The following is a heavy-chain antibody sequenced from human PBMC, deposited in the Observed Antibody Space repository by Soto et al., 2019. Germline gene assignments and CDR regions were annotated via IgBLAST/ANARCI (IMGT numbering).Heavy chain of an antibody. J-gene: IGHJ4*02. D-gene: IGHD3-10*01. V-gene: IGHV1-69*02. CDR2: IIPMLGMS. Sequence: QVQLVQSGAEVKKPGSSERVSCTASGDTFNFYTISWVRQVPGQGPEWMGRIIPMLGMSNYAQKFQGRVTIMADKSTSTVYINLSGLTSEDTAVYYCATNYGSGSTHFDYWGQGTLVTVSS. CDR1: GDTFNFYT. CDR3: ATNYGSGSTHFDY.